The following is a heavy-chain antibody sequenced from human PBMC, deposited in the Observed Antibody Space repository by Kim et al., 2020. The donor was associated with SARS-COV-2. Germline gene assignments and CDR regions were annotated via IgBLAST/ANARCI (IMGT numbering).Heavy chain of an antibody. J-gene: IGHJ4*02. CDR1: GFTFSSYA. Sequence: GGSLRLSCAASGFTFSSYAMSWVRQAQGKGLEWVSAISGSGGSTYYADSVKGRFTISRDNSKNTLYLQLNSLRAEDTPVYYCAKDLTRYCSGGSCPSPVGYWGQGTLVTVSS. CDR2: ISGSGGST. CDR3: AKDLTRYCSGGSCPSPVGY. V-gene: IGHV3-23*01. D-gene: IGHD2-15*01.